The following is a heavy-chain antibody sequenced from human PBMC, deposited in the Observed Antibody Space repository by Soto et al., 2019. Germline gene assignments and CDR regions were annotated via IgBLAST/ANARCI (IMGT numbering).Heavy chain of an antibody. Sequence: QLQLQESGPGLVKPSETLSLTCTVSGGSISSSSYYWGWIRQPPGKGLEWIGSIYYSGSTYYNPSLTSRVTISVDTSKNQFSLTLSSVTAADTAVYYCESESDGGPEYRGQGTLVTVSS. J-gene: IGHJ4*02. CDR1: GGSISSSSYY. V-gene: IGHV4-39*01. D-gene: IGHD2-15*01. CDR3: ESESDGGPEY. CDR2: IYYSGST.